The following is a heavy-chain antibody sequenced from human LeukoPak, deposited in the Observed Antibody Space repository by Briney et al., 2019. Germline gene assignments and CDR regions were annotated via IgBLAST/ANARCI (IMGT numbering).Heavy chain of an antibody. J-gene: IGHJ4*02. CDR2: ISYDASNK. CDR1: GFTFSSYS. V-gene: IGHV3-30*03. Sequence: GGSLRLSCAASGFTFSSYSMNWVRQAPGKGLEWVAVISYDASNKYYADSVKGRFTISRDNSKNTLYLQMNSLRAEDTAVYYCARAYSSGWYGDFDYWGQGTLVTVSS. D-gene: IGHD6-19*01. CDR3: ARAYSSGWYGDFDY.